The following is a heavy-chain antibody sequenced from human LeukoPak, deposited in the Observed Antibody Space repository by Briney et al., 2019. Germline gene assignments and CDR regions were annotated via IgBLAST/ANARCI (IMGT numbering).Heavy chain of an antibody. V-gene: IGHV4-59*03. CDR1: GGSIRSYS. D-gene: IGHD6-25*01. CDR2: ISYSGIT. Sequence: PSETLSLTCTVSGGSIRSYSWTWLRQPPGKGLEWLGYISYSGITNYNPSLKSRVTISADTSKNQFSLKLSSVTAADTALYYCAVRQGASGYWFDPWGQGTLVTVSS. J-gene: IGHJ5*02. CDR3: AVRQGASGYWFDP.